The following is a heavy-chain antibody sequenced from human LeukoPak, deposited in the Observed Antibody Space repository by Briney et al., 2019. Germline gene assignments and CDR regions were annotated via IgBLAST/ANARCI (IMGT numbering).Heavy chain of an antibody. CDR2: IYSGGST. V-gene: IGHV3-66*01. CDR1: GFTVSTNY. CDR3: AKDREWFGELLYYFDY. J-gene: IGHJ4*02. D-gene: IGHD3-10*01. Sequence: GGSLRLSCAASGFTVSTNYMSWVRQAPGKGLEWVSVIYSGGSTYYADSVKGRFTISRDNSKNTLYLQMNSLRAEDTAVYYCAKDREWFGELLYYFDYWSQGTLVTVSS.